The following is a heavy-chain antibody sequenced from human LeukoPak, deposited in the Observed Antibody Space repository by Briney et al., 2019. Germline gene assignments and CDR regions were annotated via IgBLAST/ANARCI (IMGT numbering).Heavy chain of an antibody. CDR3: ARLHRHQLPKSDY. D-gene: IGHD1-14*01. CDR2: MNPYSGST. CDR1: GYMFTDYD. J-gene: IGHJ4*02. V-gene: IGHV1-8*01. Sequence: ASVKVSCKTSGYMFTDYDINWVRQATGQGLEWMGWMNPYSGSTGYAQNFQGRVTMTRDTSITTAYMELSSLTSEDTAVYYCARLHRHQLPKSDYWGQGTLVTVSS.